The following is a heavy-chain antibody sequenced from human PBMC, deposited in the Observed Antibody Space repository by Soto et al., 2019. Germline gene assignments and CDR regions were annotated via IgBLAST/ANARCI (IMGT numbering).Heavy chain of an antibody. CDR1: GYTFTGYY. Sequence: ASVKVSCKASGYTFTGYYMHWVRQAPGQGLEWMGWINPNSGGTNYAQKFQGRVTMTRDTSISTAYMELSRLRSDDTAVYYCARERDYDFWSGYPPPYYYYYGMDVWGQGTTVTVSS. CDR3: ARERDYDFWSGYPPPYYYYYGMDV. CDR2: INPNSGGT. V-gene: IGHV1-2*02. J-gene: IGHJ6*02. D-gene: IGHD3-3*01.